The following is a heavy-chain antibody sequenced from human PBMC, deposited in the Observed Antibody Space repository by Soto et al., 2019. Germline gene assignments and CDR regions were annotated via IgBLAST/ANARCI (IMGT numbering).Heavy chain of an antibody. J-gene: IGHJ5*02. CDR3: VRESVASGPNYFDT. V-gene: IGHV4-30-2*06. CDR1: GGTITSGRSS. Sequence: SETLSLTCSVSGGTITSGRSSWNWIRQSPGKGLEWIAYIYHSGSTYYNPSLKSRVTISVDRSENQFSLKLTSVTAADTAVYYCVRESVASGPNYFDTWGPGTLVTVLL. D-gene: IGHD6-6*01. CDR2: IYHSGST.